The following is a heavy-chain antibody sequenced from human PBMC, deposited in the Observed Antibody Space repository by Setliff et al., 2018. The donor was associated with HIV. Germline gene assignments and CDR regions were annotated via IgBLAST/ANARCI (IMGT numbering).Heavy chain of an antibody. CDR1: GGSITRTPDY. CDR3: ARLSGGTVPNY. D-gene: IGHD4-17*01. Sequence: PSETLSLTCTVTGGSITRTPDYWGWIRQPPGKGLEWIGSIHHSGTAYDNPTLKSRVTISVDPSKNQILLRLSSVTAADTAVYSCARLSGGTVPNYWGQGTLVTAPQ. J-gene: IGHJ4*02. CDR2: IHHSGTA. V-gene: IGHV4-39*01.